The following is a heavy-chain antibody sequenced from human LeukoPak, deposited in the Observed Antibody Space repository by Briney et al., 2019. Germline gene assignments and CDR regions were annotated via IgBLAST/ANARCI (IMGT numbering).Heavy chain of an antibody. D-gene: IGHD3-22*01. V-gene: IGHV3-23*01. CDR3: AKRGVVIRVILVGFHKEAYYFDS. J-gene: IGHJ4*02. CDR1: GITLSNYG. CDR2: ISDRGSRT. Sequence: GGSLRLSCAVSGITLSNYGMSWVRQAPGKGLEWVAGISDRGSRTNYADSVKGRFTISTDHPKNTLYLQMNSLRAEDTAVYFCAKRGVVIRVILVGFHKEAYYFDSWGQGALITVSS.